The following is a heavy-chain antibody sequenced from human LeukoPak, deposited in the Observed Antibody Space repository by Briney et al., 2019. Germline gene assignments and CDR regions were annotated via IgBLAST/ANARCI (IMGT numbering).Heavy chain of an antibody. CDR1: GFTFKNYV. CDR2: IYGSGVSI. D-gene: IGHD3-22*01. Sequence: GGSLRLSCVASGFTFKNYVMNWVRQAPGKGLEWLATIYGSGVSISYADSVKGRFTISRDNSKNTLYLQMSSLRAEDTAVYYCAKRVQYDDSHYCIFDYWGQGTLVTVSS. J-gene: IGHJ4*02. V-gene: IGHV3-23*01. CDR3: AKRVQYDDSHYCIFDY.